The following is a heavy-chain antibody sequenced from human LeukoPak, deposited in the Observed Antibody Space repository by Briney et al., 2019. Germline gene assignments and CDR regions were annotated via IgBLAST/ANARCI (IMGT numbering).Heavy chain of an antibody. CDR2: ISDTSRLS. J-gene: IGHJ4*02. CDR1: GFTFSSSA. Sequence: GGSLRLSCAASGFTFSSSAMSWVRQAPGKGLEWVAAISDTSRLSYYADSVKGRFTISRDNSKNTLYLQMNSLRAEDTAVYYCAKPSRYYYDSSGFYFLSDFDYWGQGTLVTVSS. D-gene: IGHD3-22*01. V-gene: IGHV3-23*01. CDR3: AKPSRYYYDSSGFYFLSDFDY.